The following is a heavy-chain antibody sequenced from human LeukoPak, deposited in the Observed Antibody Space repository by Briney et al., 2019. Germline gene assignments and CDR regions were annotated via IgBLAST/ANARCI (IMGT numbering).Heavy chain of an antibody. J-gene: IGHJ3*02. D-gene: IGHD3-16*01. Sequence: GASVKVSCKASGYTFTGYYMHWVRQAPGQGLEWMGWINPNSGGTNYAQKFQGRVTMTRDTSISTAYMELSRLRSDDTAVYYCATLRLGESSDFDIWGQGTMVTVSS. CDR2: INPNSGGT. CDR1: GYTFTGYY. V-gene: IGHV1-2*02. CDR3: ATLRLGESSDFDI.